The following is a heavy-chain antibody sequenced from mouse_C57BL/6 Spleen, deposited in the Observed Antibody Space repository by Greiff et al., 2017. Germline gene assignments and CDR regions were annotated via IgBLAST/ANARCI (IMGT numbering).Heavy chain of an antibody. D-gene: IGHD1-1*01. V-gene: IGHV1-82*01. J-gene: IGHJ2*01. CDR3: ARENKGMTTVVDYFDY. CDR2: IYPGAGDT. CDR1: GYAFSSSW. Sequence: VQLQQSGPELVKPGASVKISCKASGYAFSSSWMNWVKQRPGQGLEWIGRIYPGAGDTNYNGKFKGKATLTADKSSSTAYMQLSSLTSEDSAVYFCARENKGMTTVVDYFDYWGQGTTRTVSS.